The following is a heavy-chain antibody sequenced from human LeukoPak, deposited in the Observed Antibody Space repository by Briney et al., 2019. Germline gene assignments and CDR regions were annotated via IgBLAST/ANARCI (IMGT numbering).Heavy chain of an antibody. CDR3: AVAGVRYYDSSGLNAFDF. V-gene: IGHV4-39*01. Sequence: SETLSLTCTVSGGSISSRSHCWGWIRQPPGKGLEWIGTMFYSGSTYYNPSLKSRVAISVDASENQFSLELNSVPAADTAVYYCAVAGVRYYDSSGLNAFDFWGRGTMVTVSS. D-gene: IGHD3-22*01. CDR1: GGSISSRSHC. CDR2: MFYSGST. J-gene: IGHJ3*01.